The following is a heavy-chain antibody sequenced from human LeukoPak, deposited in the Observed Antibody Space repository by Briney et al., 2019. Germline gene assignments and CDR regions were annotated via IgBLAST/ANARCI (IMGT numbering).Heavy chain of an antibody. V-gene: IGHV3-74*01. J-gene: IGHJ4*02. CDR3: VRGTNDWTGIDY. D-gene: IGHD2-8*01. CDR2: INPDGTSP. CDR1: GFTFSNAW. Sequence: GGSLRLSCAVSGFTFSNAWMHWARQVPGKGLVWVSRINPDGTSPHYADSVKGRFTISRDNARNILYLQMNSLRVEDAAIYYCVRGTNDWTGIDYWGQGILVTVSS.